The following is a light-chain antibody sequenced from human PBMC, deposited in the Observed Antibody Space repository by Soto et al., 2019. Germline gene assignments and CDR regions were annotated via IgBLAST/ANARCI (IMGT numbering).Light chain of an antibody. J-gene: IGKJ1*01. CDR1: QSIGSY. CDR3: HQTYSAPWT. V-gene: IGKV1-39*01. CDR2: TAS. Sequence: DIQMTQSPSSLSASVGDRVTITCRASQSIGSYLSWYQQKPGKAPELLIYTASILQTGVPSRFSGSGSGTDFTLTISSLRPEDFATYSCHQTYSAPWTFGQGTKVEIK.